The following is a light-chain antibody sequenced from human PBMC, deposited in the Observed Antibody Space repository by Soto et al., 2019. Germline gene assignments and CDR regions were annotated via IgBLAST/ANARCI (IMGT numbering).Light chain of an antibody. Sequence: QSVLTQPPSVSGAPGQTVTISCAGSNSNIGTGYDVHWYQHLPGSAPTLLIFSNTNRPSGVPDRFSASKSDTSASLAITGLQADDEADYYCQSYDRSLSAYVFGTGTEVTVL. J-gene: IGLJ1*01. CDR3: QSYDRSLSAYV. V-gene: IGLV1-40*01. CDR2: SNT. CDR1: NSNIGTGYD.